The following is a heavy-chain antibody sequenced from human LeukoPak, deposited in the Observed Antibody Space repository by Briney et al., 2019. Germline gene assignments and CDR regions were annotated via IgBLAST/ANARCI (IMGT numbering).Heavy chain of an antibody. CDR1: GFIFSNYA. Sequence: GGSLRLSCAATGFIFSNYAMNWVRQAPGKGLEYFSAISYNGVSTYHANSVKGRFTISRDNSKNTLYLQMGSLRTEDMAVYYCAKPYSSSWYAGDHYFDYWGQGTLVTVSS. CDR3: AKPYSSSWYAGDHYFDY. V-gene: IGHV3-64*01. D-gene: IGHD6-13*01. CDR2: ISYNGVST. J-gene: IGHJ4*02.